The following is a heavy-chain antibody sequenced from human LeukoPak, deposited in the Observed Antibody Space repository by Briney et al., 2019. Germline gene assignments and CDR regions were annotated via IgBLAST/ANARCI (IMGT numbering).Heavy chain of an antibody. CDR1: GFAFSNYG. CDR2: ITGSGGTT. CDR3: AKRISSGWSYYFDY. V-gene: IGHV3-23*01. J-gene: IGHJ4*02. D-gene: IGHD6-19*01. Sequence: GGSLRLSCAASGFAFSNYGMNWVRQAPGKGLEWVSGITGSGGTTYYADSVKGRFTISRDNSKNTLYLQMNSPRAEDTAAYYCAKRISSGWSYYFDYWGQGTLVTVSS.